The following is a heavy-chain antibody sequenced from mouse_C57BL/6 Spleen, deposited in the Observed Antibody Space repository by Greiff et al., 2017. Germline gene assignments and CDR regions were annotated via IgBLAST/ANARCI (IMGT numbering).Heavy chain of an antibody. Sequence: QVQLKESGPELVKPGASVKLSCKASGYTFTSYDINWVKQRPGQGLEWIGWIYPRDGSTKYNEKFKGKATLTVDTSSSTAYMELHSLTSEDSAVYFCARYDYDAGFAYWGQGTLVTVSA. CDR3: ARYDYDAGFAY. J-gene: IGHJ3*01. CDR1: GYTFTSYD. D-gene: IGHD2-4*01. CDR2: IYPRDGST. V-gene: IGHV1-85*01.